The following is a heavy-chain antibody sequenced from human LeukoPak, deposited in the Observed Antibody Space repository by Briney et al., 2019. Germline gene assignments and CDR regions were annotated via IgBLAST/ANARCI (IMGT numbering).Heavy chain of an antibody. Sequence: ASVKVPCKASGYTFTGYYMHWVRQAPGQGLEWVGWINPNSGGTNYAQKFQGRVTMTRDTSISTANMELSRLRSDDTAVYYCARDRGIAAAGKRPYYYYYGMDVWGQGTTVTVSS. D-gene: IGHD6-13*01. CDR2: INPNSGGT. CDR3: ARDRGIAAAGKRPYYYYYGMDV. CDR1: GYTFTGYY. J-gene: IGHJ6*02. V-gene: IGHV1-2*02.